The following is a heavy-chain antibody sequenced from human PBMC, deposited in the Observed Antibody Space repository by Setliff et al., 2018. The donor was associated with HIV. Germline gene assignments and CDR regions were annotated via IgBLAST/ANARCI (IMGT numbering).Heavy chain of an antibody. CDR3: ARSSGYYSTVFY. J-gene: IGHJ4*02. D-gene: IGHD3-22*01. Sequence: SETLSLTCAVYGASFSDYSWSWIRQPPGKGLEWIGEINHSGSTNYNPSLKTRVTISVDTSKNQFSLKLSSVTAADTAVYYCARSSGYYSTVFYWGQGTRVTVSS. CDR1: GASFSDYS. V-gene: IGHV4-34*01. CDR2: INHSGST.